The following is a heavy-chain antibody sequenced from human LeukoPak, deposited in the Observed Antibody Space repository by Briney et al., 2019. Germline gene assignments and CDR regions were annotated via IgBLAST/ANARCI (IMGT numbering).Heavy chain of an antibody. CDR2: MNSGVTL. Sequence: GGSLRLSCAASGFSVSSDLMGWVRQTPGKGLEWVSVMNSGVTLYYTDTVRGRFTTSRDTSKNTLYLQMNSLTPEDTAQYYCARHRDYWGLGTLVTVSS. J-gene: IGHJ4*02. CDR3: ARHRDY. V-gene: IGHV3-66*02. CDR1: GFSVSSDL.